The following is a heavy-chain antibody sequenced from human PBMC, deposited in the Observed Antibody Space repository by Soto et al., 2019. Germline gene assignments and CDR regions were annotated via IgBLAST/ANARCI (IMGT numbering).Heavy chain of an antibody. CDR3: ARERGGYYFDY. CDR2: IGAAPGDI. V-gene: IGHV3-48*01. J-gene: IGHJ4*02. Sequence: GGSLRLSCAASGFTFSSYTMTWVRQAPGKGLEWVSYIGAAPGDIKYADYVKGRLTISRDNAKNSLFLQMNSLRAEDTAVYYCARERGGYYFDYWGLGTLVTVSS. D-gene: IGHD3-3*01. CDR1: GFTFSSYT.